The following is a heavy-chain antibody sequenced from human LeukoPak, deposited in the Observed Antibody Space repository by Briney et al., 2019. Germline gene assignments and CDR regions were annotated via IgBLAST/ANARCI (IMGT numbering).Heavy chain of an antibody. D-gene: IGHD3-10*01. V-gene: IGHV3-23*01. CDR2: ISGSGGST. J-gene: IGHJ4*02. CDR1: GFTFSSYA. CDR3: AKDLLRSGSYAGY. Sequence: GGSLRLSCAASGFTFSSYAMGWVRQAPGKGLEWVSAISGSGGSTYYADSVKGRFTISRDNSKNTLYLQMNSLRAEDTAVYYCAKDLLRSGSYAGYWGQGTLVTVSS.